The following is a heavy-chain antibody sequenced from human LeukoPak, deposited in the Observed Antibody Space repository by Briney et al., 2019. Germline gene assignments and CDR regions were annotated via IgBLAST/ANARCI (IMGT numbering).Heavy chain of an antibody. J-gene: IGHJ6*02. D-gene: IGHD3-10*01. CDR3: ARGDYGSGSYYPFRV. Sequence: PGGSLRLSCAASGFTFSNCWMSWVRQAPGKGLEWVANIKQDGSEKYYVNSVKGRLTISRDNAKNSLYLQMNSLRAEDTAVYYCARGDYGSGSYYPFRVWGQGTTVTVSS. CDR2: IKQDGSEK. CDR1: GFTFSNCW. V-gene: IGHV3-7*01.